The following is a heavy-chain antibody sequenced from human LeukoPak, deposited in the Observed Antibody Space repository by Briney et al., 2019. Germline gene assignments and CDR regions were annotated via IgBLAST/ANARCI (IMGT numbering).Heavy chain of an antibody. V-gene: IGHV1-2*02. CDR1: GYTFTGYY. CDR3: ARGRGLVGATEWFDP. Sequence: GASVKVSCKASGYTFTGYYMHWVRQAPGQGLEWMGWINPNSGGTNYAQKFQGRVTMTRDTSISTAYMELSRLRSDDTAVYYCARGRGLVGATEWFDPWGRGTLVTVSS. D-gene: IGHD1-26*01. CDR2: INPNSGGT. J-gene: IGHJ5*02.